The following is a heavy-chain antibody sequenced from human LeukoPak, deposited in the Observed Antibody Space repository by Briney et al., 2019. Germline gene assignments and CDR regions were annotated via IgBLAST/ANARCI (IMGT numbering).Heavy chain of an antibody. CDR3: ARDFGISQQLVVY. CDR2: IIPIFGTA. Sequence: LVKVSFKASGGTFISYAISWVRQAPGQGLEWMGGIIPIFGTANYAQKFQGRVTITADKSTSTAYMELSSLRSEDTAVYYCARDFGISQQLVVYWGQGTLVTVSS. V-gene: IGHV1-69*06. CDR1: GGTFISYA. D-gene: IGHD6-13*01. J-gene: IGHJ4*02.